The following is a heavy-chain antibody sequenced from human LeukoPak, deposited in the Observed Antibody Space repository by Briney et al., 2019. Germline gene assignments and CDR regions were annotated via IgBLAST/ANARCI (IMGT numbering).Heavy chain of an antibody. D-gene: IGHD1-26*01. J-gene: IGHJ3*02. V-gene: IGHV3-23*01. CDR3: AKDRPVWELRSGHAFDI. Sequence: GGSLRLSCAASGFTFSSYAMSWVRQAPGKGLEWVSAISGSGGSTYYADSVKGRFTISRYNSKNTLYLQMNSLRAEDTAVYYCAKDRPVWELRSGHAFDIWGQGTMVTVSS. CDR2: ISGSGGST. CDR1: GFTFSSYA.